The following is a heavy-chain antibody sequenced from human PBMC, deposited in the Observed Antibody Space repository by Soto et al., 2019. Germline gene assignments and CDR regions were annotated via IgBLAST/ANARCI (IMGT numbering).Heavy chain of an antibody. V-gene: IGHV1-18*01. J-gene: IGHJ4*02. Sequence: GASVKVSCKASGYTFTSYGISWVRQAPGQGLEWMGWNSAYNGNKNYAQKLKGRVTMTTETSTSTAYMKMRSLRTDDTAVYNYARDNGVVGATRDFDYWGQETLVTVSS. CDR2: NSAYNGNK. CDR3: ARDNGVVGATRDFDY. D-gene: IGHD1-26*01. CDR1: GYTFTSYG.